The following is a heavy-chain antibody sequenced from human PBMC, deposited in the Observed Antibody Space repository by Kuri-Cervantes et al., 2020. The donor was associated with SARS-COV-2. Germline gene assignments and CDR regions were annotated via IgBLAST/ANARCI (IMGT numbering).Heavy chain of an antibody. CDR2: VYDSGST. V-gene: IGHV4-61*08. Sequence: SETLSLTCTVSGGSISSGDYYWSWIRQPPGKGLEWIGYVYDSGSTNYNPSLKSRVTISVDTSKNQFSLKLSSVTAADTAVYYCARQSMLSRSHEYWGQGTLVTVSS. D-gene: IGHD3-16*01. CDR3: ARQSMLSRSHEY. CDR1: GGSISSGDYY. J-gene: IGHJ4*02.